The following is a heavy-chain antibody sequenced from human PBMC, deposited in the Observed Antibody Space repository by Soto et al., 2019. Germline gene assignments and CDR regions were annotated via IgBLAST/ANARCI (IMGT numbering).Heavy chain of an antibody. CDR1: GFTFSDYV. CDR2: ISGSGGSP. Sequence: EVLLLESGGGLVQPGGSLRLSCAASGFTFSDYVMSWVRQAPGKGLEWVSGISGSGGSPYYADSVKGRFTISRDNSKNTLYVQMSSLRAEDTAVYYCAKHTPGATNFDYWGQGTLVTVSS. V-gene: IGHV3-23*01. J-gene: IGHJ4*02. CDR3: AKHTPGATNFDY. D-gene: IGHD2-2*01.